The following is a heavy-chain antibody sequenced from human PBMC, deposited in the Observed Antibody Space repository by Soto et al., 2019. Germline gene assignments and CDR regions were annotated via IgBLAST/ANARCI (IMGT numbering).Heavy chain of an antibody. V-gene: IGHV5-10-1*01. J-gene: IGHJ6*02. Sequence: GESLKISCKGSGYSFTSYWISWVRQMPGKGLEWMGRIDPSDSYTNYSPSFQGHVTISADKSIITAYLQWSSLKASDTAVYYCAKDSPTRSGWPRYYYYYGMDVWGQGTTVTVSS. CDR2: IDPSDSYT. D-gene: IGHD6-19*01. CDR3: AKDSPTRSGWPRYYYYYGMDV. CDR1: GYSFTSYW.